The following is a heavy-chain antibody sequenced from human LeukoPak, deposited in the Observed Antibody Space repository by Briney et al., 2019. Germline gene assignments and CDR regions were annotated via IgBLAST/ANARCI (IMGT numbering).Heavy chain of an antibody. V-gene: IGHV3-43*02. CDR1: GLTFHDYA. CDR3: AKESGKFDY. Sequence: GGSLTLSCVASGLTFHDYAMHWVRHAPGKGLEWVSLISADGGSTFYADSVRGRFSISRDNSKNSLYLQMNSLRTENTAMYYCAKESGKFDYWGQGTLVAVSS. CDR2: ISADGGST. J-gene: IGHJ4*02.